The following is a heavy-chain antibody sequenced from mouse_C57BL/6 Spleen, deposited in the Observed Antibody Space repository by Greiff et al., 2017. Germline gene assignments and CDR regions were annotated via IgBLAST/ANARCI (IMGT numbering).Heavy chain of an antibody. CDR3: ARDLVVGFLEV. CDR2: IHPNSGST. V-gene: IGHV1-64*01. CDR1: GYTFTSYC. D-gene: IGHD2-10*02. Sequence: QVHVKQPGAELVKPGASVKLSCKASGYTFTSYCMHWVKQRPGQGLEWIGMIHPNSGSTNYNEKFKSKATLTADKSSSTAYMQLSSLTSEASAVYCCARDLVVGFLEVWGTGTTVTVSA. J-gene: IGHJ1*03.